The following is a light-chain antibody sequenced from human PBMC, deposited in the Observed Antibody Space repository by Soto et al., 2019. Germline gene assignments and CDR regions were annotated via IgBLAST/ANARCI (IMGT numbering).Light chain of an antibody. V-gene: IGLV2-8*01. CDR3: TSYAGGNNV. Sequence: QSVLTQPPSASGSPGQTVPISCTGTSSDVGGYNYGSWYQQHPGKVPNLMVYEVNKRPSGVPDRFSGSKSGNTASLTVSGLQTEDEADYYCTSYAGGNNVFGTGTKVTVL. J-gene: IGLJ1*01. CDR1: SSDVGGYNY. CDR2: EVN.